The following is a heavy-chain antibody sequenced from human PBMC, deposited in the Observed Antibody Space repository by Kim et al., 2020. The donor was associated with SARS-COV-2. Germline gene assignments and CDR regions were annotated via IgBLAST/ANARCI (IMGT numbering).Heavy chain of an antibody. V-gene: IGHV3-43*02. Sequence: GGSLRLSCAASGFTFDDYAMHWVRQAPGKGLEWASLISGDGGSTYYADSVKGRFTISRDNSKNSLYLQMNSLRTEDTALYYCAKDTSSGYYSDAFDIWGQGTMVTVSS. D-gene: IGHD3-22*01. CDR3: AKDTSSGYYSDAFDI. J-gene: IGHJ3*02. CDR2: ISGDGGST. CDR1: GFTFDDYA.